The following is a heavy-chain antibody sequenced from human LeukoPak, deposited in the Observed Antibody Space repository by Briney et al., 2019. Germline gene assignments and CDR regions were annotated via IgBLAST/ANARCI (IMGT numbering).Heavy chain of an antibody. CDR3: AREPYDILTGYLGSRFDP. CDR1: GYTFTSYG. CDR2: ISAYNGNT. V-gene: IGHV1-18*04. D-gene: IGHD3-9*01. Sequence: ASVKVSCKASGYTFTSYGISWVRQAPGQGLEWMGWISAYNGNTNYAQKLQGRVTMTTDTSTSTAYMELRGLRSDDTAVYYCAREPYDILTGYLGSRFDPWGQGTLVTVSS. J-gene: IGHJ5*02.